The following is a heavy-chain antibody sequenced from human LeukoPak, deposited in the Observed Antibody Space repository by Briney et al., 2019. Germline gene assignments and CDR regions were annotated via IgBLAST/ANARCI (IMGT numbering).Heavy chain of an antibody. D-gene: IGHD1-26*01. J-gene: IGHJ4*02. Sequence: GGSLRLSCAASGFTFSSHAMHWVRQAPGKGLEWLAVISDDGSNKYYADSVKGRFTISRDNSKNTLYLQMNTLRAEDTAMYYCVKDRSGSWAFDYWGQGTLVTVSS. V-gene: IGHV3-30-3*02. CDR1: GFTFSSHA. CDR2: ISDDGSNK. CDR3: VKDRSGSWAFDY.